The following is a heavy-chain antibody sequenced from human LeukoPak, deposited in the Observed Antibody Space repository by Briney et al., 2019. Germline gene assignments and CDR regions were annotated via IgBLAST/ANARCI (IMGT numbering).Heavy chain of an antibody. D-gene: IGHD3-10*01. J-gene: IGHJ4*02. CDR3: ARGDGSGRYCIEY. CDR2: INPNSGGT. CDR1: GYTFTDYF. Sequence: ASVKVSCKASGYTFTDYFMHWVRQAPGQGLEWMSWINPNSGGTNYAQRFQGRVTMTRDTSISTVYMELSRLTSDDTAVYYCARGDGSGRYCIEYWGQGTLVPVSS. V-gene: IGHV1-2*02.